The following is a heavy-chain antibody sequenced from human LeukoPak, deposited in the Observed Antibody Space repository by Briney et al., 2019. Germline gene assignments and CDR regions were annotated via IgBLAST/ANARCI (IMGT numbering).Heavy chain of an antibody. Sequence: GGSLRLSCAASGLTFSSHWMHWVRQAPGKGLVWVSRITNDGSSTTYADSVKGRFTISRDNAKNMSYLQVNSLRSEDTAVYYCARDRVGYSYGYMQYNWFDPWGQGTLVTVSS. CDR3: ARDRVGYSYGYMQYNWFDP. D-gene: IGHD5-18*01. J-gene: IGHJ5*02. CDR2: ITNDGSST. V-gene: IGHV3-74*01. CDR1: GLTFSSHW.